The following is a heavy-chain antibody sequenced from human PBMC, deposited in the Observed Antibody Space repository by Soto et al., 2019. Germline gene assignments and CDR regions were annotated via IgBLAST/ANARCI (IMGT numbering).Heavy chain of an antibody. J-gene: IGHJ4*02. CDR3: ARERTVGGGGGDY. V-gene: IGHV1-69*01. CDR1: GGTFSSYA. Sequence: QVQLVQSGAEVKKPGSSVKVSCKASGGTFSSYAISWVRQAPGQGLEWMGGIIPIFGTANYAQKFQGRVTITADEPTSKANMERSSRRLEDTAVYSGARERTVGGGGGDYWGQGTLVTVSS. CDR2: IIPIFGTA. D-gene: IGHD3-16*01.